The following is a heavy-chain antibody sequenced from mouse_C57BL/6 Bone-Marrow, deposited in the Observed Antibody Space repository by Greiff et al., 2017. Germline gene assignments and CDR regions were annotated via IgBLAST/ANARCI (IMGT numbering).Heavy chain of an antibody. V-gene: IGHV1-81*01. CDR2: IYPRSGNT. CDR3: ARDPLSWFAY. J-gene: IGHJ3*01. Sequence: VQLQQSGAELARPGASVKLSCKASGYTFTSYGISWVKQRTGQGLEWIGEIYPRSGNTYYNEKFKGKATLTADKSSSTAYMELRSLTSEDSAVYFCARDPLSWFAYWGQGTLGTVSA. CDR1: GYTFTSYG.